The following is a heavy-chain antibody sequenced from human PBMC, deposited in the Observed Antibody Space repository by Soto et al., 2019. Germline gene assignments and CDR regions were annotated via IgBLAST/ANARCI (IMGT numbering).Heavy chain of an antibody. D-gene: IGHD3-3*01. CDR3: ARDYTTIFGVVIKSFDY. CDR1: GFTFSSYW. Sequence: GGSLRLSCAASGFTFSSYWMSWVRQAPGKGLEWVANIKQDGSEKYYVDSVKGRFTISRDNAKNSLYLQMNSLRAEDTAVYYCARDYTTIFGVVIKSFDYWGQGTLVTVSS. V-gene: IGHV3-7*01. J-gene: IGHJ4*02. CDR2: IKQDGSEK.